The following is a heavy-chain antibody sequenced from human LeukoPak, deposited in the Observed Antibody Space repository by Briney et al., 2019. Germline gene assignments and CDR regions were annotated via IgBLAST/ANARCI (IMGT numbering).Heavy chain of an antibody. CDR3: ARGRQLLWFGEPNTDGNYYYYYMDV. Sequence: ASVKVSCKASGYTFTGYYMHWVRQAPGQGLEWMGWINPNSGGTNYAQKFQGRVTITRNTSISTAYMELSSLRSEDTAVYYCARGRQLLWFGEPNTDGNYYYYYMDVWGKGTTVTVSS. CDR1: GYTFTGYY. V-gene: IGHV1-2*02. D-gene: IGHD3-10*01. CDR2: INPNSGGT. J-gene: IGHJ6*03.